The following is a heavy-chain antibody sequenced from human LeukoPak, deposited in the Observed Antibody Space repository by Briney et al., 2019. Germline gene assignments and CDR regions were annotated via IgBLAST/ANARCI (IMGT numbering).Heavy chain of an antibody. CDR1: GGSISSYY. V-gene: IGHV4-59*01. D-gene: IGHD2/OR15-2a*01. CDR3: ARGRLLYAFDY. CDR2: IYYSGST. J-gene: IGHJ4*02. Sequence: SETLSLTCTVSGGSISSYYWSWIRQPPGKGLEWIGYIYYSGSTNYNPSLKSRVTISVDTSKNQFSLKLSSVTAADTAVYYCARGRLLYAFDYWGQGTLVTVSS.